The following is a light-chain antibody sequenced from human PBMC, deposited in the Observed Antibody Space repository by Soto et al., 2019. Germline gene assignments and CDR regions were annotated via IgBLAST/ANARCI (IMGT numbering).Light chain of an antibody. CDR2: GAS. CDR3: QQYINWPRT. Sequence: IVMTQSPSTLSVSPGERATLSCRASQNVGSNLAWYQQKPGQAPRLLIYGASSRATGIPARLSGSGSRTEFTLTISNLQSEDSAVYYCQQYINWPRTFGHGTKVDIK. J-gene: IGKJ1*01. V-gene: IGKV3-15*01. CDR1: QNVGSN.